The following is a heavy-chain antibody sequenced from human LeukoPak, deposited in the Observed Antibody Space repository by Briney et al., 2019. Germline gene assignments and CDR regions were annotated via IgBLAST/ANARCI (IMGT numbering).Heavy chain of an antibody. Sequence: GGSLRLSCAASGFTLSSYAMHWVRQAPGKGLEWVAVISYDGSNKYYADSVKGRFTISRDNSKNTLYLQMNSLRAEDTAVYYCARDRLLAAAEAFDIWGQGTMVTVSS. J-gene: IGHJ3*02. CDR1: GFTLSSYA. CDR3: ARDRLLAAAEAFDI. D-gene: IGHD6-13*01. V-gene: IGHV3-30-3*01. CDR2: ISYDGSNK.